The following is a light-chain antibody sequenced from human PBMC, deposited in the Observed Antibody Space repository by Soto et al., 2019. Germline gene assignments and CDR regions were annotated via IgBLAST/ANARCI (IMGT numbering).Light chain of an antibody. CDR2: DVS. CDR3: QQYDDLPIT. V-gene: IGKV1-33*01. J-gene: IGKJ5*01. CDR1: HNITNY. Sequence: DVQMTQSPSSLSASVGDGVTITCQASHNITNYLNWYQQKPGKAPKLLIYDVSKLETGVPSRFSGSGSGTDFTFTISSLQPEDIATYFCQQYDDLPITFGQGTRLEIK.